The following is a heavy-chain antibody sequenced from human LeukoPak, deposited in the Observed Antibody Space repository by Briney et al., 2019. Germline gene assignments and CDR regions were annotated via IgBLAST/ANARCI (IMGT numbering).Heavy chain of an antibody. D-gene: IGHD1-1*01. Sequence: SETLSLTCAVSGGSISSNNWWGWVRQPPGKGLEWIGEIYHSGSPNYNPSLKSRVTISVDKSRNHFSLNLSSVTAADTAVYYCARVNINNWHSCDYWGQGALVTVSS. CDR3: ARVNINNWHSCDY. CDR1: GGSISSNNW. CDR2: IYHSGSP. J-gene: IGHJ4*02. V-gene: IGHV4-4*02.